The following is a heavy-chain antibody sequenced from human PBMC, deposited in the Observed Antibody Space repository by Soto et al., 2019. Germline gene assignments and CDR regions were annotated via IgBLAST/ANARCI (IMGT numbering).Heavy chain of an antibody. CDR3: FMVNNYRTPTPQDV. CDR1: GYIFVNYG. D-gene: IGHD2-21*01. J-gene: IGHJ6*02. CDR2: ISPYTGNT. Sequence: QVQLVQSGDEVKKPGASVKVSCKASGYIFVNYGIAWVRQAPGQGLEWMGWISPYTGNTHSATKVQGRLTMTTDTSTTTAYMDQWSLTSHDTGVYYCFMVNNYRTPTPQDVWGQVNTGTVSS. V-gene: IGHV1-18*01.